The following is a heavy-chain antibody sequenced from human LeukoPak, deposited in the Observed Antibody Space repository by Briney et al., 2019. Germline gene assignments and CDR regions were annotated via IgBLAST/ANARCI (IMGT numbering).Heavy chain of an antibody. J-gene: IGHJ5*02. V-gene: IGHV4-39*01. D-gene: IGHD6-13*01. Sequence: SETLSLTCTVSSGSISTTSTYWGWIRQPPGKGLEWIGSIYYSGTTYYNPSLKSRVTIFVDTSKNQFSLKLSSVTAADMATYYCARSTAGDGPTHNWFGPWGQGALVTVSS. CDR2: IYYSGTT. CDR3: ARSTAGDGPTHNWFGP. CDR1: SGSISTTSTY.